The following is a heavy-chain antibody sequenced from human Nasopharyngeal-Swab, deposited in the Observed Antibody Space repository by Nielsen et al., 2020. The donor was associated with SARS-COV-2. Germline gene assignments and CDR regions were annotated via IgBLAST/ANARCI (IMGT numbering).Heavy chain of an antibody. J-gene: IGHJ4*02. CDR1: GFTLSRHW. Sequence: GESLKIFCATSGFTLSRHWMSWVRQAPGKGLEWVANIKQGGSEKYYVDTVNGQITISRDNAKNSLYLQMNNLRAEETAVYYCATHASWGFDYWGQGTLVTVSS. V-gene: IGHV3-7*05. D-gene: IGHD7-27*01. CDR2: IKQGGSEK. CDR3: ATHASWGFDY.